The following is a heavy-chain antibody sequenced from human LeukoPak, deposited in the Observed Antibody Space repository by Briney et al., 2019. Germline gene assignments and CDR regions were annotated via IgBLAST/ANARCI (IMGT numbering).Heavy chain of an antibody. Sequence: PGGSLRLSCAASGFTFSSYSMNWVRQAPGEGLEWVSYISSSSSTTYYADTVKGRFTISRDNSKNTLYLQMNSLGAADTAVYYCAMGWLQMNYWGQGTLVTVSS. V-gene: IGHV3-48*01. D-gene: IGHD5-24*01. J-gene: IGHJ4*02. CDR2: ISSSSSTT. CDR1: GFTFSSYS. CDR3: AMGWLQMNY.